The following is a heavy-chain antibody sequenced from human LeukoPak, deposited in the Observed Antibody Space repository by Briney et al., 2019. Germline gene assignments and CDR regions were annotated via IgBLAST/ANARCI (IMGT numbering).Heavy chain of an antibody. Sequence: TSQTLSLTCAVYGGSFNGYYWSWIRQPPGKGLEWNGEINHSGSTNYNPSLKSRVTISVDTSKNQFSLKLRSVTAADTAVYYCARGQTLGYCSSTSCQRLTNYFDYWGQGTLVTASS. CDR3: ARGQTLGYCSSTSCQRLTNYFDY. CDR2: INHSGST. CDR1: GGSFNGYY. J-gene: IGHJ4*02. V-gene: IGHV4-34*01. D-gene: IGHD2-2*03.